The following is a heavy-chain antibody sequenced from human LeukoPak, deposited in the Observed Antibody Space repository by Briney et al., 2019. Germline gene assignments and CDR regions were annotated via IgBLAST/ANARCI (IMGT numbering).Heavy chain of an antibody. CDR2: IYSSGSA. CDR3: ARAPYCSGGSCYRPGSWFDP. V-gene: IGHV4-4*07. D-gene: IGHD2-15*01. Sequence: KPSETLSLTCTVSGGSIINHYWSWIRQPAGKGLEWIGRIYSSGSANYSPSLKSRVSMSIDTSKNQFSLKLSSVTAADTAVYYCARAPYCSGGSCYRPGSWFDPWGQGTLVTVSS. J-gene: IGHJ5*02. CDR1: GGSIINHY.